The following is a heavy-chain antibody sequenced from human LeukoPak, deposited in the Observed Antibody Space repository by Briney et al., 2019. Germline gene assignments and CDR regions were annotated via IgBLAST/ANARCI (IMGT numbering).Heavy chain of an antibody. CDR3: ARGSRSVRGLSPTYPSDY. CDR2: INGGNGNT. Sequence: ASVKVSCKASGYTFTSYAMHWVRQAPGQRLEWMGWINGGNGNTKYSQKFQGRVTIIRDTSASTAYMELSSLRSEDTAVYYCARGSRSVRGLSPTYPSDYWGQGTLVTVSS. J-gene: IGHJ4*02. CDR1: GYTFTSYA. V-gene: IGHV1-3*01. D-gene: IGHD3-16*01.